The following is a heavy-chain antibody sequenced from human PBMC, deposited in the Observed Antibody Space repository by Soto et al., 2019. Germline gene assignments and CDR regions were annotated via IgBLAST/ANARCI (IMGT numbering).Heavy chain of an antibody. CDR3: AKGFSSGWYSNYFDY. J-gene: IGHJ4*02. V-gene: IGHV3-23*01. D-gene: IGHD6-19*01. Sequence: GGSLRLSCAASGFTFSSYAMNWVRQAPGKGLEWVSAISAAGGSTYSADSVKGRFTISRDNSKNTLYLQMNSLRAEDTAVYYCAKGFSSGWYSNYFDYWGQGTLVTVSS. CDR2: ISAAGGST. CDR1: GFTFSSYA.